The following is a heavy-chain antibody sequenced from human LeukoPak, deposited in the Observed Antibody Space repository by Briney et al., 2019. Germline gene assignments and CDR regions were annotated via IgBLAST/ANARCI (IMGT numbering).Heavy chain of an antibody. D-gene: IGHD3-10*01. J-gene: IGHJ3*02. CDR2: IRYDASNT. CDR1: GITLSSYG. CDR3: ARDGNYRVADDI. V-gene: IGHV3-30*02. Sequence: GGSLRLSCAASGITLSSYGMHWVRQAPGKGLEWVTFIRYDASNTYYADSVRGRFTISRDNSRNIMFLQLNSLRTDDTAVYYCARDGNYRVADDIWGQGTVVTVSS.